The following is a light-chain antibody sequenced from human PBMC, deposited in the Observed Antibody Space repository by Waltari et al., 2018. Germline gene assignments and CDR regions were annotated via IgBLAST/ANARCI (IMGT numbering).Light chain of an antibody. CDR1: QTILDNADKSNY. V-gene: IGKV4-1*01. J-gene: IGKJ1*01. CDR3: QQYYSTPRT. CDR2: WAS. Sequence: DFVMTQSPDSLAVSLGERATINCRSSQTILDNADKSNYLACYQNKPGQLPKLLISWASARESGVPERFTGSGSGTDFTLTISSLQAEDVAMYYCQQYYSTPRTFGQGTKVEVK.